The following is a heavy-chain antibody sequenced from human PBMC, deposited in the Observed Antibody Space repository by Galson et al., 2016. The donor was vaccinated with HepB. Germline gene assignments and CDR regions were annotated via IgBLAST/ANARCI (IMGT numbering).Heavy chain of an antibody. D-gene: IGHD2-2*01. V-gene: IGHV1-8*01. CDR2: MNPNSGNT. CDR1: GYSFISYD. CDR3: VRGLGKEFLDYQVLAF. J-gene: IGHJ4*01. Sequence: SVKVSCKASGYSFISYDINWVRQAPGQGLEWMGWMNPNSGNTGYAPKFQGRVTLTRDSAISTAYMEVSILRSDDTAVYFCVRGLGKEFLDYQVLAFWGRGTLVSVSS.